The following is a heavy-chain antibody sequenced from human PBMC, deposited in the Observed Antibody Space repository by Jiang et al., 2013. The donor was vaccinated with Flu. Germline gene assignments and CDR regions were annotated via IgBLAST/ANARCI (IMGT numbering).Heavy chain of an antibody. CDR2: IFYSGST. CDR3: AKDKVNNWFDP. J-gene: IGHJ5*02. CDR1: GGSISGYY. V-gene: IGHV4-59*01. Sequence: GSGLVKPSETLSLTCSVSGGSISGYYWSWIRQPPGKGLEWIGFIFYSGSTNYNPSLKSRVTISVDTSKNQFSLKLTSVTAADTAVYYCAKDKVNNWFDPWGQGTLVTVSS.